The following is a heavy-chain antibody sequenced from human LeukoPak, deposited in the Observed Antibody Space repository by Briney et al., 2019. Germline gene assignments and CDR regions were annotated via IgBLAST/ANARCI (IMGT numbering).Heavy chain of an antibody. V-gene: IGHV3-21*01. Sequence: GGSLRLSCAASGFTFSSYSMNWVRQAPGKGLEWVSSISSSSSYIYYADSVKGRFTISRDNAKNSLYLQMNSLRAEDTAVYYCARTLYSSGWYFPFDYWGQGTLVTVPS. J-gene: IGHJ4*02. CDR3: ARTLYSSGWYFPFDY. CDR1: GFTFSSYS. D-gene: IGHD6-19*01. CDR2: ISSSSSYI.